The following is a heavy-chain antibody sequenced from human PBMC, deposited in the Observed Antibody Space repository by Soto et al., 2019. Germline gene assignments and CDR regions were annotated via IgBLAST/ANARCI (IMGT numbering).Heavy chain of an antibody. CDR2: INPSGGST. CDR1: GYTFTSYY. CDR3: ARTYYDFWSGYYTGWFDP. J-gene: IGHJ5*02. D-gene: IGHD3-3*01. V-gene: IGHV1-46*03. Sequence: QVQLVQSGAEVKKPGASVKVSCKASGYTFTSYYMHWVRQAPGQGLEWMGIINPSGGSTSYAQKFQGSVTMTRDTSASTVYMELSSLRTEDTAVYCCARTYYDFWSGYYTGWFDPWGQGTLVTVSS.